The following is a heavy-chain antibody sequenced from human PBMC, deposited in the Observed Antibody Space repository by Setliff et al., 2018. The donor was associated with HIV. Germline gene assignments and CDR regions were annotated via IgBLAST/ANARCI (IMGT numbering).Heavy chain of an antibody. J-gene: IGHJ4*02. V-gene: IGHV4-59*08. Sequence: KPSETLSLTCTVSGGSISSYYWSWIRQPPGKGLEWIGYIYYSGSTAYNPSLKSRVSISIDTSKNQFSLKLSSVTAADTAVYYCARRSTSTGIDYWGQGTLVTVSS. CDR2: IYYSGST. CDR1: GGSISSYY. D-gene: IGHD2-2*01. CDR3: ARRSTSTGIDY.